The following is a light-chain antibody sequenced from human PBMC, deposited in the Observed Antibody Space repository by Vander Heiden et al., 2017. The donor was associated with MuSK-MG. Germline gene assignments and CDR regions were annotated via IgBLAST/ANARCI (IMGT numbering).Light chain of an antibody. CDR3: QQYKSWHPGIDL. J-gene: IGKJ4*02. CDR1: QSVSSN. V-gene: IGKV3D-15*01. CDR2: GAS. Sequence: EIVMTQSPATLSVSPGERATLSCRASQSVSSNLAWYQQKPGQAPRLLIYGASTRATGIPDRFSGSGYGTEFTLTISSLQSEDFAVYNCQQYKSWHPGIDLFGGGTKVEIK.